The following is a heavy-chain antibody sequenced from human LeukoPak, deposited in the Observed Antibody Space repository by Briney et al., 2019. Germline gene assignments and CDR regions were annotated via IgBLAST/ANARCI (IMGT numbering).Heavy chain of an antibody. CDR2: IGASGTTT. CDR1: GFTFSNYA. J-gene: IGHJ4*02. CDR3: AKRPRVYTSDTSGYFYFDH. V-gene: IGHV3-23*01. Sequence: GGSLRLSCAASGFTFSNYAMTWVRQAPGKGLEWVSIIGASGTTTYYADSVKGRFTISRDNSKNTLYLQMNALTAEDAAVYYCAKRPRVYTSDTSGYFYFDHWGQGTLVTVSS. D-gene: IGHD3-22*01.